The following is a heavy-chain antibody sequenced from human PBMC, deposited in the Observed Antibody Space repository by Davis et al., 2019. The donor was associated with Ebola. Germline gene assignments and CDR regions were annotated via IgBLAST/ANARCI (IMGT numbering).Heavy chain of an antibody. Sequence: GESLKISCAASEFTVSSNYMSWVGQAPGKGREWVSVIYSGGSTYYADSVKVRSTISRDNSKNTLYLQMNSLRAEVTAVHYCARGAARSFDYWGQGTLVTVSS. CDR1: EFTVSSNY. J-gene: IGHJ4*02. V-gene: IGHV3-66*01. CDR2: IYSGGST. CDR3: ARGAARSFDY. D-gene: IGHD6-6*01.